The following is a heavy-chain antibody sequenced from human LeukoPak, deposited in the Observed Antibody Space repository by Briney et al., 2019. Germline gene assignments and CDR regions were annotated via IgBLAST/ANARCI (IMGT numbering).Heavy chain of an antibody. CDR3: ARGLEVVVAATQFDY. D-gene: IGHD2-15*01. CDR2: INHSGST. V-gene: IGHV4-34*01. Sequence: SETLSLTCAVNGGSFSGYYWSWIRQPPGKGLEWIGEINHSGSTNYNPSLKSRVTISVDTSKNQFSLKLSSVTAADTAVYYCARGLEVVVAATQFDYWGQGTLVTVSS. J-gene: IGHJ4*02. CDR1: GGSFSGYY.